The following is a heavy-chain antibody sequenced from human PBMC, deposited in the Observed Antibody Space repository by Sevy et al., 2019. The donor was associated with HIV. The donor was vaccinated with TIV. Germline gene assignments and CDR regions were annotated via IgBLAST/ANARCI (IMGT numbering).Heavy chain of an antibody. CDR3: ARATTRDFWSGYTIDY. D-gene: IGHD3-3*01. Sequence: SETLSLTCTVSGGSISSYYWNWIRQPPGKGLEWIGYIYYSGSTNYNPSLKSRVPISVDTSKNQFSLKLSSVTAADTAVYYCARATTRDFWSGYTIDYWGQGTLVTVSS. J-gene: IGHJ4*02. CDR2: IYYSGST. V-gene: IGHV4-59*01. CDR1: GGSISSYY.